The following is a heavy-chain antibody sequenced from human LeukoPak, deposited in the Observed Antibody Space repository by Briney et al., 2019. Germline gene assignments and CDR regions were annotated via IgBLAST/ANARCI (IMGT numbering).Heavy chain of an antibody. V-gene: IGHV1-18*01. Sequence: ASVKVSCKASGYTFTSYGISRVRQAPGQGLEWMGWISAYNGNTNYAQKLQGRVTMTTDTSTSTAYMELRSLRSDDTAVYYCARDYSSSWPTPWWFDPWGQGTLVTVSS. D-gene: IGHD6-13*01. CDR1: GYTFTSYG. J-gene: IGHJ5*02. CDR2: ISAYNGNT. CDR3: ARDYSSSWPTPWWFDP.